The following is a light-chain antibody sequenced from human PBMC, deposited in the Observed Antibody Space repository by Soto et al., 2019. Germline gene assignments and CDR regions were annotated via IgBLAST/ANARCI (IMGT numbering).Light chain of an antibody. CDR1: QSVSAN. V-gene: IGKV3-15*01. Sequence: EIVMTQSPATLSVSPVEIATLSFMASQSVSANLAWYQHKPGQTPRLLIYDTSTRATGVPTRFSGSRSGAEFTLTINSLQSEDFAVYYCQPYNNWPLTFGGGTKVDIK. J-gene: IGKJ4*01. CDR3: QPYNNWPLT. CDR2: DTS.